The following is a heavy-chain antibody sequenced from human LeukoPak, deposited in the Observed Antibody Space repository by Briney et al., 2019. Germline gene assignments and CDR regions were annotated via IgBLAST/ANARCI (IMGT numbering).Heavy chain of an antibody. V-gene: IGHV3-23*01. Sequence: PGGSLRLSCAASGFTFSKYWMLWVRQAPGKGLEWVSAISDRGGSTYYADSVKGRFTISRDNSKNTLYLQMNSLRADDTAVYYCAKRGMTTIKEGLDCWGQGTLVTVSS. D-gene: IGHD5-24*01. CDR3: AKRGMTTIKEGLDC. CDR2: ISDRGGST. J-gene: IGHJ4*02. CDR1: GFTFSKYW.